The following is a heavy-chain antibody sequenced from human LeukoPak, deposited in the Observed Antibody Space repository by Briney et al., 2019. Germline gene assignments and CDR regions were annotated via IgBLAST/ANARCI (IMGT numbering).Heavy chain of an antibody. CDR3: AHRDKAMVRVDY. CDR2: IKSKTDGGTT. D-gene: IGHD5-18*01. Sequence: GGSLRLSCAASGLTFRDAAMSWVRQAPGKGLEWVGRIKSKTDGGTTDYAAPMKGRFTISRDDSKNTLYLQMSRLKTEDTAVYFCAHRDKAMVRVDYWGQGTLVTVSS. J-gene: IGHJ4*02. CDR1: GLTFRDAA. V-gene: IGHV3-15*01.